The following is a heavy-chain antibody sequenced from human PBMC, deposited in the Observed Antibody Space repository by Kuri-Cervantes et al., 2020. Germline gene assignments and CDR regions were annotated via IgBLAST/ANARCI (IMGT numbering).Heavy chain of an antibody. J-gene: IGHJ4*02. CDR3: ARWPLAPKWYQFDY. Sequence: LSLTCAASGFTFSSYAMHWVRQAPGKGLEWVAVISYDGSNKYYADSVKGRFTISRDNSKNTLYPQMNSLRDDDTAVYYCARWPLAPKWYQFDYWGQGTLVTVSS. CDR1: GFTFSSYA. D-gene: IGHD2-2*01. CDR2: ISYDGSNK. V-gene: IGHV3-30-3*01.